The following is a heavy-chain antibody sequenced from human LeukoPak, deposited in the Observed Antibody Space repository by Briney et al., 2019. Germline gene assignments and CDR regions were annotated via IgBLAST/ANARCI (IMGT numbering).Heavy chain of an antibody. CDR2: IYSGGST. CDR3: ARSPVLDRNDWSFAD. D-gene: IGHD1-1*01. V-gene: IGHV3-53*01. J-gene: IGHJ4*02. CDR1: GFTVSSNY. Sequence: GGSLRLSCAASGFTVSSNYMSWVRQAPGKGLEWVSVIYSGGSTYYPDSVKGRFTVSRDNPKNTVYLQMNSLRAEDTAVYFCARSPVLDRNDWSFADWGQGTLVTVSS.